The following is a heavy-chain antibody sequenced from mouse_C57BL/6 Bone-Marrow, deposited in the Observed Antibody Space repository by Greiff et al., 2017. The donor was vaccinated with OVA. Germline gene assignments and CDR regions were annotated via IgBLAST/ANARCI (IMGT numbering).Heavy chain of an antibody. CDR3: AKMWYFDV. J-gene: IGHJ1*03. CDR1: GYTFTSYW. V-gene: IGHV1-64*01. CDR2: INPNSGSN. Sequence: QVQLQQPGAELVKPGASVTLSCKASGYTFTSYWMHWVKQRPGQGLEWIGMINPNSGSNNYNEKFKSKATLTVDKSSSTAYMKLRSLTSEDAAVYYCAKMWYFDVWGTGTTVTVSS.